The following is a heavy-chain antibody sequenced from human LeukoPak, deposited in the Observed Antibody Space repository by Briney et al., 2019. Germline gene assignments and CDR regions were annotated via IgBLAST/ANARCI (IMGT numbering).Heavy chain of an antibody. CDR3: ARSCSGGSCYSRYGDDELDY. D-gene: IGHD2-15*01. V-gene: IGHV3-33*01. CDR2: IWYDGSNK. J-gene: IGHJ4*02. CDR1: GFTFSSYG. Sequence: GSLRLSCAASGFTFSSYGMHWVRQAPGKGLEWVAVIWYDGSNKYYADSVKGRFTISRDNSKNTLYLQMNSLRAEDTAVYYCARSCSGGSCYSRYGDDELDYWGQGTLVTVSS.